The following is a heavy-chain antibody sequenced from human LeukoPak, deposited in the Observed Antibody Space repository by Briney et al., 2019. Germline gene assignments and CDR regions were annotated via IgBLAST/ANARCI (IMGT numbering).Heavy chain of an antibody. CDR3: ARGLKTGEGPY. J-gene: IGHJ4*02. CDR1: GFTFGSYW. V-gene: IGHV3-74*01. Sequence: GGSLRLSCAASGFTFGSYWMHWVRQAPGKGLVWVSRINSDGSSTNYADSVKGRFTISRDNAENTVFLQMNSLRAEDTAVYYCARGLKTGEGPYWGQGSLVTVSS. CDR2: INSDGSST. D-gene: IGHD3-9*01.